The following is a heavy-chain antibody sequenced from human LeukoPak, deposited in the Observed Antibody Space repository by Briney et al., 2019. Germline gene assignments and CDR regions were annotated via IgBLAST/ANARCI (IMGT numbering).Heavy chain of an antibody. CDR3: ARGGWLRFEDY. D-gene: IGHD5-12*01. CDR1: GGSISSGDYY. Sequence: SQTLSLSCTVSGGSISSGDYYWSWIRQPPGKGLEWIGYIYYSGSTYYNPSLKSRVTISVDTSKNQFSLKLSSVTAADTAVYYCARGGWLRFEDYWGQGTLVTVSS. V-gene: IGHV4-30-4*01. CDR2: IYYSGST. J-gene: IGHJ4*02.